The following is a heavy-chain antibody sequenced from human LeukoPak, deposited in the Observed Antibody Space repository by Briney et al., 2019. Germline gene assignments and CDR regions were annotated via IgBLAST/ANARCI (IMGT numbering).Heavy chain of an antibody. CDR3: AGFKSGPAFEY. CDR1: GDSISSFY. V-gene: IGHV4-59*01. CDR2: AYYNGDT. Sequence: PSGTLSLTCSVSGDSISSFYWSWIRQPPGKGLEWIGFAYYNGDTKQNPSLKGRATLSVDTSKSQFSLKLTSVTAADTAVYYCAGFKSGPAFEYWGQGTLVTVSS. J-gene: IGHJ4*02.